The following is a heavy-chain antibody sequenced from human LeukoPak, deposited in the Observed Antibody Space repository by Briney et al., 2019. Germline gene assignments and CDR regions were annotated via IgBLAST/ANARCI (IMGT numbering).Heavy chain of an antibody. J-gene: IGHJ4*02. D-gene: IGHD3-22*01. CDR3: ARSPQDYYDSSGYYYDLGYFDY. Sequence: PGGSLRLSCAASGFTFSSYAMSWVRQAPGKGLEWVSAISGSGGSTYYADFVKGRFTISRDNSKNTLYLQMNSLRAEDTAVYYCARSPQDYYDSSGYYYDLGYFDYWGQGTLVTVSS. CDR2: ISGSGGST. CDR1: GFTFSSYA. V-gene: IGHV3-23*01.